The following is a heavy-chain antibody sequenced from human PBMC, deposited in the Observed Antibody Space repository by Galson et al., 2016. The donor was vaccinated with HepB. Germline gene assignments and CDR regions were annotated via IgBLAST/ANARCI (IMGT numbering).Heavy chain of an antibody. CDR3: AKDYRVRSDWSFS. J-gene: IGHJ4*02. CDR2: IIENGDTT. V-gene: IGHV3-23*01. CDR1: GFTFTSYA. D-gene: IGHD3-9*01. Sequence: SLRLSCAASGFTFTSYAMSWFRQAPGKGLEWVSCIIENGDTTHYEDSVKGRFTISRDNAKNTLYLQMDSLRAEDTAVYYCAKDYRVRSDWSFSWGQGTLVTVSS.